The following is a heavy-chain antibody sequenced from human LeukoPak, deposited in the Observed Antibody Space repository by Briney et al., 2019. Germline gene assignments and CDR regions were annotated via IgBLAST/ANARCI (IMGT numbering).Heavy chain of an antibody. D-gene: IGHD1-26*01. CDR3: ARSSLSYSGSYYWFDP. V-gene: IGHV4-59*08. Sequence: PSETLSLTCTVSGGSISSYYWSWIRQPPGKGLEWIGYIYYSGSTNYNPSLKSRVTISVDASKNQFSLKLSSVTAADTAVYYCARSSLSYSGSYYWFDPWGQGTLVTVSS. J-gene: IGHJ5*02. CDR2: IYYSGST. CDR1: GGSISSYY.